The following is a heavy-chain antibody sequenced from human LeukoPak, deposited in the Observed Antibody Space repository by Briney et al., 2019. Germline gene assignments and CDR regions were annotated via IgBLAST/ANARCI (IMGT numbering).Heavy chain of an antibody. CDR3: ARVLRGNCLPS. V-gene: IGHV4-34*01. CDR2: INHSGST. Sequence: SETLSLTCAVYGGSFSGYYWSWIRQPPGKGLEWIGEINHSGSTNYNPSLKSRVTISVDTSKNQFSLKLSSVTAADTAVYYCARVLRGNCLPSWGQGTLVTVSS. CDR1: GGSFSGYY. J-gene: IGHJ4*02. D-gene: IGHD2-15*01.